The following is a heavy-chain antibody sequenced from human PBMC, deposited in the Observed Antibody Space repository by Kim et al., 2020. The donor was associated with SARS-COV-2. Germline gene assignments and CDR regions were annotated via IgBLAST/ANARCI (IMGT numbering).Heavy chain of an antibody. CDR3: ARAEGSSYYYYYGMDV. D-gene: IGHD6-6*01. CDR2: INPNSGGT. J-gene: IGHJ6*02. CDR1: GYTFTGYY. V-gene: IGHV1-2*02. Sequence: ASVKVSCKASGYTFTGYYMHWVRQAPGQGLEWMGWINPNSGGTNYAQKFQGRVTMTRDTSISTAYMELSRLRSDDTAVYYCARAEGSSYYYYYGMDVWGQGTTVTVSS.